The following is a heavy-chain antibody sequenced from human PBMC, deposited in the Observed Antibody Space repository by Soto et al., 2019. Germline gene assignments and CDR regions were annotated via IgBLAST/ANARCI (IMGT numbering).Heavy chain of an antibody. V-gene: IGHV1-18*04. CDR3: ARDKAPVAGTTAYYAMDV. D-gene: IGHD6-19*01. J-gene: IGHJ6*02. CDR1: GYTFINYG. CDR2: ISGYNGNT. Sequence: QVQLVQSGAEVKKPGASVKVSCKASGYTFINYGISWVRQAPGQGLEWMGWISGYNGNTHYAQKFQGRVTMTTDTSTTTAYMDLRSLRSDDTAVYYCARDKAPVAGTTAYYAMDVWGQGTTVTVSS.